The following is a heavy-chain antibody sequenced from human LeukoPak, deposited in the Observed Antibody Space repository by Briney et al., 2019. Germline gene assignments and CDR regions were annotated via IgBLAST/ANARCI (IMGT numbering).Heavy chain of an antibody. V-gene: IGHV4-59*01. D-gene: IGHD3-10*01. J-gene: IGHJ3*02. CDR2: IYYSGST. CDR3: ARGLLLWFGESQPNDAFDI. CDR1: GGSISSYY. Sequence: NPSETLSLTCTVSGGSISSYYWSWIRQPPGKGLEWIGYIYYSGSTNYNPSLKSRVTISVDTSKNQFSLKLSSVTAADTAVYYCARGLLLWFGESQPNDAFDIWSQGTMVTVSS.